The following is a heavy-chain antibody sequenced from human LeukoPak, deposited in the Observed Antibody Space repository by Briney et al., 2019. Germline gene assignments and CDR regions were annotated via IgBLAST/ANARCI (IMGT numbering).Heavy chain of an antibody. CDR2: ISGSGGST. CDR1: GFTFSSYA. V-gene: IGHV3-23*01. J-gene: IGHJ4*02. Sequence: GGSLRLSCAASGFTFSSYAMSWVRQAPGKGLEWVSAISGSGGSTYYADSVKGRFTISRDNSKNTLYLQMNSLRAEDTAVYYCAYYYGSESYYNKDYWGQGTLVTVSS. CDR3: AYYYGSESYYNKDY. D-gene: IGHD3-10*01.